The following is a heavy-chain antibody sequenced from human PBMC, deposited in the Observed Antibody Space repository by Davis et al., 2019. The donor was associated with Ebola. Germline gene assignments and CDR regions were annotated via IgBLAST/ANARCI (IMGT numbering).Heavy chain of an antibody. CDR2: INPSGGST. Sequence: ASVPVSCKASLCTFSSYALICVRQAPGQGLEWMGIINPSGGSTSYAQKFQGRVTMTRDTSTSTVYMELSSLRSEDTAVYYCNANPSNGMDVWDQGTTVTVSS. CDR3: NANPSNGMDV. V-gene: IGHV1-46*01. J-gene: IGHJ6*02. CDR1: LCTFSSYA.